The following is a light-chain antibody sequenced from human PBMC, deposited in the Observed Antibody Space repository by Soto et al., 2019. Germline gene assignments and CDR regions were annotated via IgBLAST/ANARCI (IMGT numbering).Light chain of an antibody. Sequence: ERVLPASPAPLSLSPGEIATLSCRASQSVSSYLAWYQQKPGQAPRLLIYDASNRATGIQARFSGSGSGTDFTLTISSLEPEDFAVYYYQQRSNGYPWKFGQGTKVEIK. V-gene: IGKV3-11*01. CDR1: QSVSSY. CDR3: QQRSNGYPWK. J-gene: IGKJ1*01. CDR2: DAS.